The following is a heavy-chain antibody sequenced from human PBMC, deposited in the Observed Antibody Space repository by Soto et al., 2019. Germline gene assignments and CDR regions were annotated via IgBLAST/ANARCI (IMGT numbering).Heavy chain of an antibody. D-gene: IGHD5-12*01. CDR1: GGSISSSSDY. V-gene: IGHV4-39*01. Sequence: PSETLSLTCTVSGGSISSSSDYWGWIRQPPGKGLEWIGSIYYSGSTYYNPSLKSRVTISVDTSKNQFSLKLSSVTAADTAVYYCARRSGYDYAHDYWGQGTLVTVSS. J-gene: IGHJ4*02. CDR3: ARRSGYDYAHDY. CDR2: IYYSGST.